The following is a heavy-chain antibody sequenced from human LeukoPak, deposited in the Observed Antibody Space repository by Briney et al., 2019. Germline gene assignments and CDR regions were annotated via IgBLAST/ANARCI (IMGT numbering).Heavy chain of an antibody. Sequence: TGGSLRLSCAASGFTFSSYAMHWVRQAPGKGLEWVAVISYDGSNKYYADSVKGRFTISRDNSKNTLYLQMNSLRAEDTAVYYCARDTRTTVSYRNWFDPWGQGTLVTVSS. CDR3: ARDTRTTVSYRNWFDP. D-gene: IGHD4-17*01. CDR2: ISYDGSNK. V-gene: IGHV3-30*04. CDR1: GFTFSSYA. J-gene: IGHJ5*02.